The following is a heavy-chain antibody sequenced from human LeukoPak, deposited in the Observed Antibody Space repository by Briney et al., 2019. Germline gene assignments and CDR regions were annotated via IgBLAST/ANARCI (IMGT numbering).Heavy chain of an antibody. D-gene: IGHD4-17*01. CDR1: GGTFSSYA. CDR3: AAPLTTDSDAFDI. J-gene: IGHJ3*02. CDR2: IIPILGIA. Sequence: SVKVSCKASGGTFSSYAISWVRQAPGQGLEWMGRIIPILGIANYAQKSQGRVTITADKSTSTAYMELSSLRSEDTAVYYCAAPLTTDSDAFDIWGQGTMVTVSS. V-gene: IGHV1-69*04.